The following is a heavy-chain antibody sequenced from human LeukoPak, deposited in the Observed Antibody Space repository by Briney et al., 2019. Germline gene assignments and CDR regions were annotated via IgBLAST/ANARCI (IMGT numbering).Heavy chain of an antibody. CDR2: ISSSSSTI. CDR3: ARDTKYAFDN. J-gene: IGHJ4*02. V-gene: IGHV3-48*04. D-gene: IGHD2-2*01. CDR1: GFTFSSYS. Sequence: GGSLRVSCAASGFTFSSYSMNWVRQAPGKGLEWASYISSSSSTIYYADSVKGRFTISRDNAKNSLYLQMNSLRAEDTAVYYCARDTKYAFDNWGQGTLVTVSS.